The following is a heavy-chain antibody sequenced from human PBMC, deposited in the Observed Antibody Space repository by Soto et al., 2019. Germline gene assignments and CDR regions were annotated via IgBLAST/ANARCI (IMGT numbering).Heavy chain of an antibody. Sequence: EVQLVDSGGGFIQPGRSLRLSCAASGFTFDDFAMHWVRQVPGKGLEWVAGISRNSDTIGYAGSVHGRFSISRDNAKNSLYLQMNSLRPEDTAIYFCAKARAAFNYYYPIGVCGQGTTDTLSS. D-gene: IGHD3-22*01. CDR3: AKARAAFNYYYPIGV. V-gene: IGHV3-9*01. J-gene: IGHJ6*02. CDR1: GFTFDDFA. CDR2: ISRNSDTI.